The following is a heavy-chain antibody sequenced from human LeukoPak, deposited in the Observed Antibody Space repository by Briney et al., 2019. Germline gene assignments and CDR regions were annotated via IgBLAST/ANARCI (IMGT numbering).Heavy chain of an antibody. Sequence: SVTVSCKASGFTFVNSAIQWVRQARGQRLEWMGWIVVGSGNANYAQKLQERVTFTRDMSTGTAYMTLRNLRSEDTAVYYCAADDLSTGYWGQGTQVTVAS. CDR2: IVVGSGNA. V-gene: IGHV1-58*02. J-gene: IGHJ4*02. CDR1: GFTFVNSA. D-gene: IGHD3/OR15-3a*01. CDR3: AADDLSTGY.